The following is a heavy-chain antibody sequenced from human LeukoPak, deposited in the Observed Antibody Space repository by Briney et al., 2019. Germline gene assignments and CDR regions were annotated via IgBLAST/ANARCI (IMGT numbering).Heavy chain of an antibody. CDR3: AREGIAAASGYYFDY. D-gene: IGHD6-13*01. J-gene: IGHJ4*02. Sequence: ASVKVSCKASGYTFTSYGISWVRQAPGQGLEWMGWISAYNGNTNYAQKLQGRVTMTTDTSTSTAYMELRSLRSDDTAVYYCAREGIAAASGYYFDYWGQGTLVTVSS. V-gene: IGHV1-18*01. CDR2: ISAYNGNT. CDR1: GYTFTSYG.